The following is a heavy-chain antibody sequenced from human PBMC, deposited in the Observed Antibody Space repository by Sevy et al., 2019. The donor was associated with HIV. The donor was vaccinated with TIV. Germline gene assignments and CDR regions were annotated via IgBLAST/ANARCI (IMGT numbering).Heavy chain of an antibody. D-gene: IGHD6-19*01. V-gene: IGHV3-23*01. CDR2: ISGSGGNT. CDR3: AKSRGIVVSPPLVYFDY. CDR1: GFTFSSYA. J-gene: IGHJ4*02. Sequence: GGSLRLSCVASGFTFSSYAMSWVRQTPGKGLEWVSAISGSGGNTYYADSVKGRFTISRDNSKNTLYLQMNSLRAEDTAVSYRAKSRGIVVSPPLVYFDYWGQGTMVTVSS.